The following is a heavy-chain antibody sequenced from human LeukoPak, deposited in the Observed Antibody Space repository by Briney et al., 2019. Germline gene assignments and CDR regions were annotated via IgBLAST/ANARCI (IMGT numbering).Heavy chain of an antibody. CDR2: IYYSGST. CDR1: GASISSNYYW. CDR3: ARFKDYYYYMDV. J-gene: IGHJ6*03. Sequence: PSETLSLTCTVSGASISSNYYWWGWIPQPPGKGLEWIGSIYYSGSTYCNPSLKSLVTVSVDTSKIQFSLKLSSVTAADTAVYYCARFKDYYYYMDVWGKGTTITVSS. V-gene: IGHV4-39*01.